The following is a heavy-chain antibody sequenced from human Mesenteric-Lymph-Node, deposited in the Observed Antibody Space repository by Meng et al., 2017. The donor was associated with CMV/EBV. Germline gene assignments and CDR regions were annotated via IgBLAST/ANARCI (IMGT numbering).Heavy chain of an antibody. D-gene: IGHD5-12*01. J-gene: IGHJ4*02. CDR2: ISNSGYST. CDR3: ARTLAGYDFTPFDS. Sequence: GGSLRLSCAASGFTFSSYAMSWVRQAPGKGLEWVSGISNSGYSTYYADSVKGRFTISRDNSKNTLYLQMNSLRADDTALYYCARTLAGYDFTPFDSWGQGTLVTVSS. V-gene: IGHV3-23*01. CDR1: GFTFSSYA.